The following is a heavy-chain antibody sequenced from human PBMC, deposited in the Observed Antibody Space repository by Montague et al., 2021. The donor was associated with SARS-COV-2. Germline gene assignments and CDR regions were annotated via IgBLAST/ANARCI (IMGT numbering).Heavy chain of an antibody. CDR3: ARLGDGVVPSPILGVGPYYSYDCMDV. CDR2: IHHGGST. D-gene: IGHD3-10*01. V-gene: IGHV4-34*01. J-gene: IGHJ6*03. Sequence: SETLSLTCAVHGGSFSTYSWNWIRQPPGKGLEWIGEIHHGGSTNYNPSLKSRVTISADTSKNQFSLKLTSVAAADTAVYYCARLGDGVVPSPILGVGPYYSYDCMDVWGKGTPVTVSS. CDR1: GGSFSTYS.